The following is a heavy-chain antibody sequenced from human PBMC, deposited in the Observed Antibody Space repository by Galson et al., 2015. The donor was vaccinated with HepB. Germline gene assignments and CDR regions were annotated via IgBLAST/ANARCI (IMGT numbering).Heavy chain of an antibody. D-gene: IGHD3-22*01. CDR1: GFTFSSYW. CDR3: ASDYYDSSGYFLDAFDI. Sequence: SLRLSCAASGFTFSSYWMHWVRQAPGKGPVWVSRINSDGSSTSYADSVKGRFTISRDNAKNTLYLQMNSLRAEDTAVYYCASDYYDSSGYFLDAFDIWGQGTMVTVSS. J-gene: IGHJ3*02. V-gene: IGHV3-74*01. CDR2: INSDGSST.